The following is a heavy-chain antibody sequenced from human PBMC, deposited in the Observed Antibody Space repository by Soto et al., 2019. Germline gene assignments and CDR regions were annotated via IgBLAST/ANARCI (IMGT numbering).Heavy chain of an antibody. CDR2: ISYDETNE. J-gene: IGHJ6*02. CDR1: GFTFGSHV. D-gene: IGHD3-3*01. V-gene: IGHV3-30*18. Sequence: QVQLVESGGGLVQPGGSLRLTCVASGFTFGSHVLHWVRQAPGKGLEWVAVISYDETNEHYVDSVKGRFTISRDNSKSILYLQMNRLRPEDTAVSKCAKDLRTTISDYGMDVWGQGTTVTVSS. CDR3: AKDLRTTISDYGMDV.